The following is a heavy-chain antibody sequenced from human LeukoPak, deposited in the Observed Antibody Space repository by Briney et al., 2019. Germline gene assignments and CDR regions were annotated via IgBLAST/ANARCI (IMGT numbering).Heavy chain of an antibody. Sequence: SETLSLTCAVYGGSFSGYYWSWIRQPPGKGLEWIGEFNHSGSTNYNPSLKSRVTISVDTSKNQFSLKLSSVTAADTAVYYCARGRSSGWFMGDYFDYWGQGTLVTVSS. J-gene: IGHJ4*02. CDR2: FNHSGST. CDR3: ARGRSSGWFMGDYFDY. CDR1: GGSFSGYY. D-gene: IGHD6-19*01. V-gene: IGHV4-34*01.